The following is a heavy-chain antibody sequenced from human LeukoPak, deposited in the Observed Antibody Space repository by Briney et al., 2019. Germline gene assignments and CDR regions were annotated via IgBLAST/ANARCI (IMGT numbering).Heavy chain of an antibody. CDR1: GFTVSSNY. CDR2: IYSGGST. J-gene: IGHJ4*02. Sequence: GGSLRLSCAVSGFTVSSNYMTWVRQSPGKGLEWVSFIYSGGSTDYADSVKGRFSLSRDNSKNTLYLQMNSLRAEDTAVYYCARRGYGDYAPFDYWGQGTLVTVSS. D-gene: IGHD4-17*01. V-gene: IGHV3-66*04. CDR3: ARRGYGDYAPFDY.